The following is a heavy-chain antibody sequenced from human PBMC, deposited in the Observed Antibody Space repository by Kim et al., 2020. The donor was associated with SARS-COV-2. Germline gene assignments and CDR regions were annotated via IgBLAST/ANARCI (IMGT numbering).Heavy chain of an antibody. CDR2: T. Sequence: TYYNPSLTWRVTISGDTAKNPFSLKLSSVTAADAAMYYWARSRYGLGDFDYWGPGTLVTVSS. V-gene: IGHV4-30-2*05. CDR3: ARSRYGLGDFDY. J-gene: IGHJ4*02. D-gene: IGHD3-10*01.